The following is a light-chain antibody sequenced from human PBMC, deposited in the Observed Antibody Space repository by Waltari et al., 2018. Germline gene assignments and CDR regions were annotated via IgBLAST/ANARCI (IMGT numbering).Light chain of an antibody. CDR1: SSDIGGYNY. CDR3: SSYIDSSTLEL. J-gene: IGLJ2*01. Sequence: QSALTQPASVSGSPGPSITISCTGTSSDIGGYNYVSWYQQVPGKAPKLMIYDVSNRPAGVSSRFSGSNAGNTASLTISGLQAEDEADYFCSSYIDSSTLELFGGGTSLTVL. V-gene: IGLV2-14*03. CDR2: DVS.